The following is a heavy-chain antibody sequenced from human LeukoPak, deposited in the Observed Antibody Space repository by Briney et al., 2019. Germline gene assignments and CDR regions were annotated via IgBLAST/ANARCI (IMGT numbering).Heavy chain of an antibody. J-gene: IGHJ4*02. D-gene: IGHD3-9*01. V-gene: IGHV4-4*07. CDR2: MYTSGST. CDR3: ARELTYYDILTGYSYYFVY. CDR1: GGSISSYY. Sequence: SETPSLTCTVSGGSISSYYWSWIRQPAGKGLEWIGRMYTSGSTNYNPSLKSRVTMSVDTSKNQFSLKLSSVTAADTAVYYCARELTYYDILTGYSYYFVYWGQGTLVTVSS.